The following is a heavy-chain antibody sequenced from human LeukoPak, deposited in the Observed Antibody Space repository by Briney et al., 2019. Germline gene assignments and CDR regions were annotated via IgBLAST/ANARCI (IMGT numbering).Heavy chain of an antibody. Sequence: ASVKVSCKASGGTFSSYAISWVRQAPGQGLEWMGGIIPIFGTANYAQKFQGRVTITAVESLTTAYMELSSLRSEDTAIYYCARGWLAETTVVTPYNYWGQGTLVTVSS. CDR1: GGTFSSYA. D-gene: IGHD2-21*02. J-gene: IGHJ4*02. V-gene: IGHV1-69*13. CDR3: ARGWLAETTVVTPYNY. CDR2: IIPIFGTA.